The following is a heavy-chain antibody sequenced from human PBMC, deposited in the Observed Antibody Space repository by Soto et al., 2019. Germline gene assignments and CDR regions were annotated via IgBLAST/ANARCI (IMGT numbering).Heavy chain of an antibody. D-gene: IGHD2-2*01. CDR2: IYYSGST. Sequence: SETLSLTCTVSGGSISSGGYYWSWIRQHPGKGLEWIGYIYYSGSTYYNPSLKSRVTISVDTSKNQFSLKLSSVTAADTAVYYCARGRCSSTSCYPLAYYYYGMDVWGQGTTVTV. J-gene: IGHJ6*02. CDR1: GGSISSGGYY. V-gene: IGHV4-31*03. CDR3: ARGRCSSTSCYPLAYYYYGMDV.